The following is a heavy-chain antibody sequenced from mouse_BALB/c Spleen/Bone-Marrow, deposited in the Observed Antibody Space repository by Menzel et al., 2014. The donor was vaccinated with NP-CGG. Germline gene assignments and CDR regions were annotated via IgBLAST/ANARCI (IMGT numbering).Heavy chain of an antibody. Sequence: EVKVVESGGDLVKPGGSLKPSCAASGLTFSSCGMSWVRQTPAKRLEWFATISSVGSYTYYPDSVRGRFTISRDNAKNTLYLQMSSLKSEDTAMYYCARPTTVVATGGSFDYWGQGTTLTVSS. J-gene: IGHJ2*01. CDR2: ISSVGSYT. CDR1: GLTFSSCG. CDR3: ARPTTVVATGGSFDY. D-gene: IGHD1-1*01. V-gene: IGHV5-6*01.